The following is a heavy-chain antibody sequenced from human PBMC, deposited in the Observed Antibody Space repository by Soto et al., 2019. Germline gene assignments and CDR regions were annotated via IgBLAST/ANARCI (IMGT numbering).Heavy chain of an antibody. CDR2: ISSGSSTM. J-gene: IGHJ4*02. CDR3: ATRASDRCF. D-gene: IGHD3-22*01. CDR1: GCTLSSYS. Sequence: WGSLSLSCAASGCTLSSYSMNWVRQAPGKGLEWLSYISSGSSTMYYAYSVKGRFTVSRDNAKNSLYLQMNSLRDEDTAVYYCATRASDRCFWGQGTLVTVSS. V-gene: IGHV3-48*02.